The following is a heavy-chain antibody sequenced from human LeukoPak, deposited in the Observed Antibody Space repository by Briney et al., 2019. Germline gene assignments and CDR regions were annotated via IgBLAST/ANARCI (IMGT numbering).Heavy chain of an antibody. V-gene: IGHV3-23*01. D-gene: IGHD3-22*01. J-gene: IGHJ4*02. Sequence: PGGSLRLSCAASGFTFSSYAMSWVRQAPGKGLEWVSAISGSGGSTYYADSVKGRFTISRDNSKNTLYLQMNSLRAEDTAVYYCAKRFRCQYYDSSCYYHGFDYWGQGTLVTVSS. CDR1: GFTFSSYA. CDR2: ISGSGGST. CDR3: AKRFRCQYYDSSCYYHGFDY.